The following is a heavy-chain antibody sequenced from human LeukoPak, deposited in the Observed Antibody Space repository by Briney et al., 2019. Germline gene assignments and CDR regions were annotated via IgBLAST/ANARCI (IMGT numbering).Heavy chain of an antibody. Sequence: PGGSLRLSCAASGFTFRNYGMHWVRLAPGKGLEWVAFIRYDGSIKYYVDSVKGRFTVPRDNSKNTLDLQMNSLRAEDTAVYYCAKDVNVGGDYFDYWGQGTLVTVSS. CDR1: GFTFRNYG. J-gene: IGHJ4*02. V-gene: IGHV3-30*02. D-gene: IGHD3-10*01. CDR2: IRYDGSIK. CDR3: AKDVNVGGDYFDY.